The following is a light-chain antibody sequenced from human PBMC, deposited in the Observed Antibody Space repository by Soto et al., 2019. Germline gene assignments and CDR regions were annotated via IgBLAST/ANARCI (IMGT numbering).Light chain of an antibody. Sequence: EIGMAQSPVTLSVAPGERATLSCPARQSVSSKLAWYQQKPGPAPRPPIYWASTRATGIPARFSGSGSGTEFTLTISSLQSEDFAVYYCQQYNNWWTFGQGTKVDIK. CDR3: QQYNNWWT. CDR2: WAS. J-gene: IGKJ1*01. V-gene: IGKV3-15*01. CDR1: QSVSSK.